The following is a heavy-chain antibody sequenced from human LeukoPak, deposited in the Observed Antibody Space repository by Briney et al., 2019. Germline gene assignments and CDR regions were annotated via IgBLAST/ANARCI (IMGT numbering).Heavy chain of an antibody. CDR3: ARVQAVFQNFDY. CDR1: GFAFSTYA. J-gene: IGHJ4*02. CDR2: MYSGGNT. Sequence: GGSLRLSCAASGFAFSTYAVHWVRQAPRKGLEWVSVMYSGGNTYYADSVKGRFTISRDKSKNTLYLQMNSLRAEDTAVYHCARVQAVFQNFDYWGQGTLVTVSS. V-gene: IGHV3-66*01.